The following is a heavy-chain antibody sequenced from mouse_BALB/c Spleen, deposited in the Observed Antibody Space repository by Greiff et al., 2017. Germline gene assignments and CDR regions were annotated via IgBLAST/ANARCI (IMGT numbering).Heavy chain of an antibody. D-gene: IGHD6-1*01. CDR2: IYPGDGDT. CDR3: ARASPATLCDC. Sequence: VQLQQSGAELARPGASVKLSCKASGYTFTSYWMQWVKQRPGQGLEWIGAIYPGDGDTRYTQKFKGKATLTADKSSSTAYMQLSSLASEDSAVYYCARASPATLCDCWGQGTTLTVSA. J-gene: IGHJ2*01. CDR1: GYTFTSYW. V-gene: IGHV1-87*01.